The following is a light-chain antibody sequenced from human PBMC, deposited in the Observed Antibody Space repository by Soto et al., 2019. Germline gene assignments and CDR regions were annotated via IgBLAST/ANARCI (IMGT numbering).Light chain of an antibody. CDR3: QQSHTDPS. V-gene: IGKV1-39*01. CDR1: QIINND. Sequence: DIQMTQSPSFLSASVGDRVTITCRSSQIINNDLLWFQQKLGRAPKFLIYVASGLRSGVPSRFSASGSGTNFALTISNLEPEDFATYYCQQSHTDPSFGGGTKVELK. J-gene: IGKJ4*01. CDR2: VAS.